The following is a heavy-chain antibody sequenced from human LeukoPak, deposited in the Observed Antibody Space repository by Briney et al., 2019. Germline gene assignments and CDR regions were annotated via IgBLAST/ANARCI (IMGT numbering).Heavy chain of an antibody. CDR2: IYHSGST. V-gene: IGHV4-38-2*01. D-gene: IGHD1-26*01. Sequence: PSETLSLTCAVSGYSIRSGYYGGWIRQPPGKGLEWIGSIYHSGSTYYNPSLKSRVTISVDTSKNQFSLKLSSVTAADTAVYYCARQDSGSYGVLDYWGQGTLVTVSS. J-gene: IGHJ4*02. CDR3: ARQDSGSYGVLDY. CDR1: GYSIRSGYY.